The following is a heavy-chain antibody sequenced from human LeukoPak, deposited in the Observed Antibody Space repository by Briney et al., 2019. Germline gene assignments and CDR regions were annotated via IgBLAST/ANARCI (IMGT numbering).Heavy chain of an antibody. CDR2: IYPGDSDT. J-gene: IGHJ4*02. CDR1: GYSFTSYW. V-gene: IGHV5-51*01. Sequence: GESLQISCKGSGYSFTSYWIGWVRQMPGKGLEWMGIIYPGDSDTRYSPSFQGQVTISADKSISTAYLQWSSLKASDTAMYYCARQIPIVVVPAAMSYYFDYWGQGTLVTVSS. D-gene: IGHD2-2*01. CDR3: ARQIPIVVVPAAMSYYFDY.